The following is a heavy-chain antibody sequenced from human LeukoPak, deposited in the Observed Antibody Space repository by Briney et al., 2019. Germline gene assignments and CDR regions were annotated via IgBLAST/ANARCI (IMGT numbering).Heavy chain of an antibody. V-gene: IGHV1-46*01. CDR2: INPNDGST. D-gene: IGHD1-26*01. CDR3: AREAGIVGATPLDY. Sequence: ASVKVSCKASGYTFTIYYMHWVRQAPGQGLEWMGIINPNDGSTNYAQKFQGRVIMTRGMSTSTVYMELSSLRSEDTAVYYCAREAGIVGATPLDYWGQGTLVTVSS. CDR1: GYTFTIYY. J-gene: IGHJ4*02.